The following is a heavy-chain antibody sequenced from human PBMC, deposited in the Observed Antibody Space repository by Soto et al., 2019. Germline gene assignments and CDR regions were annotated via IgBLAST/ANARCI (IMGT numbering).Heavy chain of an antibody. CDR1: GYTFTSYD. Sequence: ASVKVSCKASGYTFTSYDINWVRQATGQGLEWMGWMNPNSGNTGYAQKFQGRVTMTRNTSISTAYMELSSLRSEDTAVYYCARDLTPNYYDSSGYYPSHWFDYWGQGTLVTVSS. CDR3: ARDLTPNYYDSSGYYPSHWFDY. V-gene: IGHV1-8*01. J-gene: IGHJ5*01. D-gene: IGHD3-22*01. CDR2: MNPNSGNT.